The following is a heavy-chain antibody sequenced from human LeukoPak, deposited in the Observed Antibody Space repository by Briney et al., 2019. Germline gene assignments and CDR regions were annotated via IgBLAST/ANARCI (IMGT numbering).Heavy chain of an antibody. CDR2: ISGSGGST. V-gene: IGHV3-23*01. CDR1: GFTFSSYA. D-gene: IGHD1-26*01. Sequence: GGSLRLSCAAPGFTFSSYAMSWVRQAPGEGLGWVSAISGSGGSTYYADSVKGRFTISRDNSKNTLYLQMNSLRAEDTAVYYCAKATSMVGATPWGQGTLVTVSS. J-gene: IGHJ4*02. CDR3: AKATSMVGATP.